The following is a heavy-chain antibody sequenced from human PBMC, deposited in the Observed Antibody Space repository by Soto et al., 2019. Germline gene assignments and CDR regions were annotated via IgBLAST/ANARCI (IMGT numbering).Heavy chain of an antibody. V-gene: IGHV3-53*04. CDR1: GFTVSSNY. Sequence: GGSLRLSCAASGFTVSSNYISWVRQAPGKGLEWVSVIYSGGSTYYADSVKGRFTISRHNSKNTLYLQMNSLRAEDTAVYYCARSAGGQQLEDYFDYWGQGTLVTVSS. CDR3: ARSAGGQQLEDYFDY. J-gene: IGHJ4*02. D-gene: IGHD6-13*01. CDR2: IYSGGST.